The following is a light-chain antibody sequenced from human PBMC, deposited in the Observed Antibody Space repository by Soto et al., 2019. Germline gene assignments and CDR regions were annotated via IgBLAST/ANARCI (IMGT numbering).Light chain of an antibody. CDR3: QQYYDWPPWT. CDR2: GAS. Sequence: EIVMTQSPVTLSLSPGERATLSCRASQSVSSNLASYQQKPGQAPRRLIYGASTRATGIPARFSGSGSGTEFTLTISSLQSEDFAVYYCQQYYDWPPWTFGQGTNVDIK. CDR1: QSVSSN. V-gene: IGKV3-15*01. J-gene: IGKJ1*01.